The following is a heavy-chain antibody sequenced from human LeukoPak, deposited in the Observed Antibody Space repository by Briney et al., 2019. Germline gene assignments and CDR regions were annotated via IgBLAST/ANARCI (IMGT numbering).Heavy chain of an antibody. V-gene: IGHV1-46*01. CDR1: GYSFTSYY. CDR2: INPSGGST. Sequence: ASVKVSCKTSGYSFTSYYIHWVRQAPGQGLEWMGMINPSGGSTNYAQTFQGRFTITMDTSINTTYMELSSLRSEDTAVYYCARSRVGNGDYLFEDVWGQGTLVTVSS. D-gene: IGHD4-17*01. CDR3: ARSRVGNGDYLFEDV. J-gene: IGHJ4*02.